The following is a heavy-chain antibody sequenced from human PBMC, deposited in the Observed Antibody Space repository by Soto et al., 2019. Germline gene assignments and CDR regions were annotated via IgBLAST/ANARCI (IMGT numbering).Heavy chain of an antibody. Sequence: QVQLXXSXXXXKKPGSSVXVSCKASGGTFSSYAISWVRQAPGQGLEWMGGIIPIFGTANYAQKFQGRVTITADKSTSTAYMELSSLRSEDTAVYYCGTGHVGYYGMDVWGQGTTVTVSS. CDR1: GGTFSSYA. D-gene: IGHD1-1*01. CDR3: GTGHVGYYGMDV. J-gene: IGHJ6*02. CDR2: IIPIFGTA. V-gene: IGHV1-69*06.